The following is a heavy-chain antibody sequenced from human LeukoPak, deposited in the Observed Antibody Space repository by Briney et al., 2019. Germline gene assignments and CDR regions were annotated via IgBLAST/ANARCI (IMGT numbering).Heavy chain of an antibody. Sequence: GGSLRLSCSASGFTFSSSAMHWVRQAPGKGLEYVSAISSNGGSTYYANSVKGRFTISRDNSKNTLYLQMGSLRAEDMAVYYCAREGGDPHYFDYWGQGTLVTVTS. D-gene: IGHD2-21*01. CDR2: ISSNGGST. CDR1: GFTFSSSA. CDR3: AREGGDPHYFDY. V-gene: IGHV3-64*01. J-gene: IGHJ4*02.